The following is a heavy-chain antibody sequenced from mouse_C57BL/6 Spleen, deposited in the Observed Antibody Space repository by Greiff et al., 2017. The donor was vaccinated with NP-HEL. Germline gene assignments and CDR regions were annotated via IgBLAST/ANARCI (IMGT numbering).Heavy chain of an antibody. Sequence: QVQLKQSGAELVRPGTSVKLSCKASGYTFTSYWMHWVKQRPGQGLEWIGVIDPSDSYTNYNQKFKGKATLTVDTSSSTAYMQLSSLTSEDSAVYYCARRGYDYGEDYWGQGTSVTVSS. CDR2: IDPSDSYT. V-gene: IGHV1-59*01. D-gene: IGHD2-4*01. J-gene: IGHJ4*01. CDR1: GYTFTSYW. CDR3: ARRGYDYGEDY.